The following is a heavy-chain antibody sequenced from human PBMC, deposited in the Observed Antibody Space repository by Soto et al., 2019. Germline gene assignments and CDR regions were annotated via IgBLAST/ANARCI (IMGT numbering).Heavy chain of an antibody. J-gene: IGHJ4*02. CDR2: IYWDDDK. CDR3: AHLRWVGATRDY. D-gene: IGHD3-10*01. V-gene: IGHV2-5*02. CDR1: GFSLSTSGVG. Sequence: QITLKESGPTLVKPTQTLTLTCTFSGFSLSTSGVGVGWIRQPPGKALEWLALIYWDDDKRYSPSLKSRLTIPTDTFKNQVVLTMTNMDPVDTATYYCAHLRWVGATRDYWGQGTLFTVSS.